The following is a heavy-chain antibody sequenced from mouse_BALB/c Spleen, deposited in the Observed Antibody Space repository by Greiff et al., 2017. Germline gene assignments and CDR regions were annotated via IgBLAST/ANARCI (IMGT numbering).Heavy chain of an antibody. CDR2: ISSGGSYT. CDR3: ARRGYYYAMDY. J-gene: IGHJ4*01. Sequence: EVKLVESGGGLVKPGGSLKLSCAASGFTFSSYAMSWVRQTPEKRLEWVATISSGGSYTYYPDSVKGRFTISRDNAKNTLYLQMSSLRSEDTAMYYCARRGYYYAMDYWGQGTSVTVSS. CDR1: GFTFSSYA. V-gene: IGHV5-9-3*01.